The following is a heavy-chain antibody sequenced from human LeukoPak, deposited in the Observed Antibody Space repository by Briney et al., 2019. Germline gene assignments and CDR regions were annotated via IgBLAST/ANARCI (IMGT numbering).Heavy chain of an antibody. J-gene: IGHJ3*02. CDR1: GFTFSSYG. D-gene: IGHD1-26*01. CDR2: ISGSGGST. V-gene: IGHV3-23*01. Sequence: GGSLRLSCAASGFTFSSYGMSWVRQAPGKGLEWVSAISGSGGSTFYADSVKGRFTISRDNSKNTLYLQMNSLRAEDTAVYYCARGGSYLSAFDIWGQGTMVTVSS. CDR3: ARGGSYLSAFDI.